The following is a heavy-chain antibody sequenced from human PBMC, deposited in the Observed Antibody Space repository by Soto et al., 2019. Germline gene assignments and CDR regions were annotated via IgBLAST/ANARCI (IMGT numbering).Heavy chain of an antibody. CDR2: FDPEDGET. Sequence: ASVKISCKVSGYTLTELSMHWVRQAPGKGLEWMGGFDPEDGETIYAQKSQGRVTMTEDTSTDTAYMELSSLRSEDTAVYYCATTRSSYYYDSSGYYLDYWGQGTLVTVSS. V-gene: IGHV1-24*01. CDR1: GYTLTELS. D-gene: IGHD3-22*01. CDR3: ATTRSSYYYDSSGYYLDY. J-gene: IGHJ4*02.